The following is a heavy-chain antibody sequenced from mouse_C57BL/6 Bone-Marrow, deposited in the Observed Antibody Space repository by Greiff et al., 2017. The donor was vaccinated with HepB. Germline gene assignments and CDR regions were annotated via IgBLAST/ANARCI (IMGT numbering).Heavy chain of an antibody. D-gene: IGHD1-1*01. Sequence: EVHLVESGGGLVQPKGSLKLSCAASGFTFNTYAMHWVRQAPGKGLEWVARIRSKSSNYATYYADSVKDRFTISRDDSQSMLYLQMNNLKTEDTAMYYCVRRVYYGSSYNYAMDYWGQGTSVTVSS. V-gene: IGHV10-3*01. J-gene: IGHJ4*01. CDR1: GFTFNTYA. CDR3: VRRVYYGSSYNYAMDY. CDR2: IRSKSSNYAT.